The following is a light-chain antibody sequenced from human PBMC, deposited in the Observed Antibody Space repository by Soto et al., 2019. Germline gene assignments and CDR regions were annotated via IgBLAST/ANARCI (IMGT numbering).Light chain of an antibody. CDR2: GAS. Sequence: EIVFTPSPGPLSLSPGGRAPLSRRASQSVPNNYLAWYQQKRGQAPRLLIWGASIRAAHLPDSFSGGGSGTDFTLTISSLQPEDFATYYCQQSYSSPRTFGQGTKVDIK. CDR1: QSVPNNY. V-gene: IGKV3-20*01. CDR3: QQSYSSPRT. J-gene: IGKJ1*01.